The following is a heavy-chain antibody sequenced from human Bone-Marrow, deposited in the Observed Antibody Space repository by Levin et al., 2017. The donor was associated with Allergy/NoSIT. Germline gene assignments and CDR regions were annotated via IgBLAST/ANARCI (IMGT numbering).Heavy chain of an antibody. CDR2: IYHTGSS. CDR1: GTSISDYY. CDR3: ARHAPRETWDIDI. V-gene: IGHV4-59*08. D-gene: IGHD1-26*01. J-gene: IGHJ4*02. Sequence: TASETLSLTCVVSGTSISDYYWSWIRQPPGKGLEWIGFIYHTGSSNSNPSLKSRVTISVDKSNNRFSLTLTSVTAADTAVYYCARHAPRETWDIDIWGQGTLVTVSS.